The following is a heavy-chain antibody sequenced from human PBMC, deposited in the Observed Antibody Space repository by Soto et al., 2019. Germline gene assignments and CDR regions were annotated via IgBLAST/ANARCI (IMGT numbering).Heavy chain of an antibody. D-gene: IGHD5-12*01. CDR1: AHTFSGYY. CDR3: ARDPSDMVATIGYDYYAMDV. CDR2: INPKSGDT. Sequence: ASVKVSCKASAHTFSGYYLHWVRQAPGQGLQWMGWINPKSGDTNYAQKFQGRVTLTSDTSSRTLYMELSRLTSDDTAVYFSARDPSDMVATIGYDYYAMDVWGQGTTVTSP. V-gene: IGHV1-2*02. J-gene: IGHJ6*02.